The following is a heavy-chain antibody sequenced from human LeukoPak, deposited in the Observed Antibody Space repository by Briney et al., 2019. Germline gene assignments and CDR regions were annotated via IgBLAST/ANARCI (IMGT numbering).Heavy chain of an antibody. CDR2: INHSGST. CDR1: GGSFSGYY. Sequence: PSETLSLTCAVYGGSFSGYYWSWIRQPPGKGLEWIGEINHSGSTNYNPSLKSRVTISVDTSKNQFSLKLSSVTAADTAVYYCASYYYDSSGHDYWGQGTLVTVSS. D-gene: IGHD3-22*01. V-gene: IGHV4-34*01. CDR3: ASYYYDSSGHDY. J-gene: IGHJ4*02.